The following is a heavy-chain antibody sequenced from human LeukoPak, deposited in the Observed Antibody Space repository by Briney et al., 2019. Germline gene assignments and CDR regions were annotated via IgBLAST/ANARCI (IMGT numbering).Heavy chain of an antibody. V-gene: IGHV4-4*02. D-gene: IGHD2-8*02. CDR1: GGSISRSNW. CDR2: IYHSGSF. Sequence: KASGTLSLTCAVSGGSISRSNWWSWVRQPPGKGLEWIGEIYHSGSFNYNPSLQSRVTISLDKSQNQFSLRLTSVTAADTAVYYCVHVLAGGFDPWGQGTLVTVSS. CDR3: VHVLAGGFDP. J-gene: IGHJ5*02.